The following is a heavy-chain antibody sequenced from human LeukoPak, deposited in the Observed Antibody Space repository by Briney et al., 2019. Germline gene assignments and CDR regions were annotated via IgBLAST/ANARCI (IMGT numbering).Heavy chain of an antibody. J-gene: IGHJ4*02. CDR1: GYTFTTYD. Sequence: ASVKVSCKASGYTFTTYDINWVRQASGQGLEWMGYMNPNSGNTGYAQKFQGSVTMTRDPSISTAYMELTSLISDDTAVYYCARGDTYGVDYWGQGTLVTVSS. CDR3: ARGDTYGVDY. D-gene: IGHD5-18*01. V-gene: IGHV1-8*02. CDR2: MNPNSGNT.